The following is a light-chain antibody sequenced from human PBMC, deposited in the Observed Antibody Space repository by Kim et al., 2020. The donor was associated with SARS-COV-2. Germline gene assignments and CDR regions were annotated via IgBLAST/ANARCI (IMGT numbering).Light chain of an antibody. J-gene: IGKJ2*01. CDR2: DAS. CDR3: QQYNDWSPRYT. V-gene: IGKV3-15*01. Sequence: EIVMTQSPATLSVSPGERATLSCRASQSVSSNLAWYQQKPDQAPRLLIYDASTTATGIPASFSGSGSGTAFTLTISSLQSEDFEVYYFQQYNDWSPRYTFGQGTKLEI. CDR1: QSVSSN.